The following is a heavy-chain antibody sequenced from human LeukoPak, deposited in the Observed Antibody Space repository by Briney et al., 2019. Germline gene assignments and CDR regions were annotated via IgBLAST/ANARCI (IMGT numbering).Heavy chain of an antibody. D-gene: IGHD5-24*01. J-gene: IGHJ5*02. CDR2: ISGSGGST. V-gene: IGHV3-23*01. CDR3: ARVIEMSLTSWFDP. CDR1: GFAFSSYA. Sequence: PGGSLRLSCAASGFAFSSYATGWGRQAPGKGVEWVSAISGSGGSTYYADSVKVRFTISRDNAKNSLYLQMNSLRAEDTAVYYCARVIEMSLTSWFDPWGQGTLVTVSS.